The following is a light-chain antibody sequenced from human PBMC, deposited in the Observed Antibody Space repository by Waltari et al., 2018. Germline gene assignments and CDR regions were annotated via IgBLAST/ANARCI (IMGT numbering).Light chain of an antibody. CDR1: QDISNY. J-gene: IGKJ2*01. Sequence: DIQMTQSPSSLTASVGDRVTITCQASQDISNYLNWYQQKPGKAPKLLIYDASNLETGVPSRFSGSGSGTDFTFTISSLRPEDIATYYCQQYDNLHTFGQGTKLEIK. CDR3: QQYDNLHT. V-gene: IGKV1-33*01. CDR2: DAS.